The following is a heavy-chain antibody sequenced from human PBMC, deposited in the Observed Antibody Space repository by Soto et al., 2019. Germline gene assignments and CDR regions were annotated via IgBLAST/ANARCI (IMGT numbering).Heavy chain of an antibody. CDR2: INAGNGNT. Sequence: GASVKVSCKASGYTFTSYAMHWVRQAPGQRLEWMGWINAGNGNTKYSQKFQGRVTITRDTSASTAYMELSSLRSEDTAVYYCSRFVRSYYYDSSGYYVWGAFDIWGQGTMVTVSS. CDR1: GYTFTSYA. V-gene: IGHV1-3*01. J-gene: IGHJ3*02. CDR3: SRFVRSYYYDSSGYYVWGAFDI. D-gene: IGHD3-22*01.